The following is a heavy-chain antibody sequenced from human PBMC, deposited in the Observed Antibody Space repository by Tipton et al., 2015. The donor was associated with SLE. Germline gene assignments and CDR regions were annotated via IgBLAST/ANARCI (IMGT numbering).Heavy chain of an antibody. CDR3: ARGSDGEYVRYFDV. V-gene: IGHV4-59*01. D-gene: IGHD4-17*01. J-gene: IGHJ2*01. CDR2: IHYSGST. Sequence: TLSLTCTVSGGSICNYYWSWIRQPPAKGLEWIGYIHYSGSTNYNPSLKSRVTISVDMSKNQFSLKMRSVTAADTAVYYCARGSDGEYVRYFDVWGPGTLVTVSS. CDR1: GGSICNYY.